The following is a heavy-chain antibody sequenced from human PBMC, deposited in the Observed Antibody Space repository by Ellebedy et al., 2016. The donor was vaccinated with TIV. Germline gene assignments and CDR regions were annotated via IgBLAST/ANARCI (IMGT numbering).Heavy chain of an antibody. Sequence: ASVKVSXKASGYTFTGYYMHWVRQAPGQGLEWMGWINPNSGGTNYAQKFQGRVTMTRDTSISTAYMELSRLRSDDTAVYYCASWLPTGYSSSWPASPLYYYYYYMDVWGKGTTVTVSS. J-gene: IGHJ6*03. CDR2: INPNSGGT. CDR1: GYTFTGYY. CDR3: ASWLPTGYSSSWPASPLYYYYYYMDV. V-gene: IGHV1-2*02. D-gene: IGHD6-13*01.